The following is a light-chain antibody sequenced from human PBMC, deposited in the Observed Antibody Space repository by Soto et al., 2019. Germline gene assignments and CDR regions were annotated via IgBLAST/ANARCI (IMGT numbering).Light chain of an antibody. CDR3: QQYGNSPYA. Sequence: EIVLTQSPGTLSLSPGERATLSCRASQSVSSNYLAWYQQKSGQAPRLLIYGASNRATSIPDRFSGSGSGTDFTLTISKLEPEDFAVYYCQQYGNSPYAFGQGTELAI. CDR1: QSVSSNY. V-gene: IGKV3-20*01. J-gene: IGKJ2*01. CDR2: GAS.